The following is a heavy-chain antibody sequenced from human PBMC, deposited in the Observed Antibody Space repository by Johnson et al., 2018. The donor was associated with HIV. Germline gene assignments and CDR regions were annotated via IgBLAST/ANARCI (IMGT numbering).Heavy chain of an antibody. J-gene: IGHJ3*01. CDR2: IFTVGDV. Sequence: MLLVESGGGLAQPVGSLRLSCAASGITVSSNYMSWVRQAPGKGLEWVSVIFTVGDVYYADSVKGRFTIPRDNSKNFLYLQMNSLRPEDTAVYSCARDGRDLVTRGSFDVWGQGTVVTVSS. CDR1: GITVSSNY. V-gene: IGHV3-66*02. CDR3: ARDGRDLVTRGSFDV. D-gene: IGHD5-18*01.